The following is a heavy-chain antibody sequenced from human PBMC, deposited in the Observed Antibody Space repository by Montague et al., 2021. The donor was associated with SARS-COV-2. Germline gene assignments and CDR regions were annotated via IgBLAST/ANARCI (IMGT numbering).Heavy chain of an antibody. CDR3: ARLQGGRRVMDY. V-gene: IGHV4-59*01. J-gene: IGHJ4*02. CDR2: ISEIWST. D-gene: IGHD3-10*01. Sequence: SETLSLTCTVSGGSINNYYCGWIRQPPGKALEYISYISEIWSTHRNPALTSRVTISVDPSRNQFYLDVNSVTAADTAVYYCARLQGGRRVMDYWGQGTLVTVPA. CDR1: GGSINNYY.